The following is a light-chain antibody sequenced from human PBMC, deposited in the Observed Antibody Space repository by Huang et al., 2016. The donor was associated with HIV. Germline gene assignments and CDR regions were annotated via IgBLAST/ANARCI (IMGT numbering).Light chain of an antibody. CDR3: QQYCSSPLT. V-gene: IGKV4-1*01. CDR1: QSVLYTSNNKNC. CDR2: WAS. J-gene: IGKJ4*01. Sequence: DIVMTQSPDSLAVSLGERATINCKSSQSVLYTSNNKNCLAWYQQKPGQPPKLLIYWASTRESGVPDRFGGSGSGTDFTLTISSLQAEDVAVYYCQQYCSSPLTFGGGTKVENK.